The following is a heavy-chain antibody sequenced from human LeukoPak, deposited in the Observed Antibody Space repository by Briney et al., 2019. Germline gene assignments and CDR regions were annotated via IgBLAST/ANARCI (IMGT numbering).Heavy chain of an antibody. V-gene: IGHV3-21*01. J-gene: IGHJ3*02. Sequence: GGSLRLSCAASGFTFSSYSMNWVRQAPGKGLEWVSSISSSSSYIYYADSVKGGFTISRDNAKNSLYMQMNRLRAEDTAVYYCARGFSLRYDAFDIWGQGTVVTVSS. CDR2: ISSSSSYI. CDR3: ARGFSLRYDAFDI. D-gene: IGHD3-16*01. CDR1: GFTFSSYS.